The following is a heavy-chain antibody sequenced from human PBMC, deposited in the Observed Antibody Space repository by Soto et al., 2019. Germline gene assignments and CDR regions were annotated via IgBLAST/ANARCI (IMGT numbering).Heavy chain of an antibody. D-gene: IGHD2-8*02. CDR1: GGTLSSYA. Sequence: GASVKISCKASGGTLSSYAISWVRQAPGQGLEWMGGIIPIFGTANYAQKFQGRVTITADESTSTAYMELSSLRSEDTAVYYCARAMRCGGVCVWHYYGTDVLGKVNTVTVSA. CDR3: ARAMRCGGVCVWHYYGTDV. J-gene: IGHJ6*04. CDR2: IIPIFGTA. V-gene: IGHV1-69*13.